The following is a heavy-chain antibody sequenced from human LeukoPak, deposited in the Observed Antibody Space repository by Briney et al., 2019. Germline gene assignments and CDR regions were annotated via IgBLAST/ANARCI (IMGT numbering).Heavy chain of an antibody. J-gene: IGHJ5*02. Sequence: ASVKVSCKASGYTFTSYDINWVRQATGQGLEWMGWMNPNSGNTGYAQKFQGRVTMTRNTSISTAYMELSSLRSEDTAVYYCAREGCSSTSCYPPPWGQGTLVTVPS. CDR1: GYTFTSYD. V-gene: IGHV1-8*01. CDR3: AREGCSSTSCYPPP. D-gene: IGHD2-2*01. CDR2: MNPNSGNT.